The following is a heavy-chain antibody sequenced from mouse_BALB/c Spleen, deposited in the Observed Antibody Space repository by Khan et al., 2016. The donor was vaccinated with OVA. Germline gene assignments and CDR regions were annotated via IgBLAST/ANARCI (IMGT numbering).Heavy chain of an antibody. J-gene: IGHJ4*01. V-gene: IGHV2-6-4*01. Sequence: VELVESGPGLVAPSQSLSITCTVSGFSLSRYNIHWVRQPPGKGLEWLGMIWGGGGTDYNSTLKSRLSIRKDNSKNQVFLKMNSLQTDDTAMYFCARAYYRYDGYYAMDYWGQGTSVTVSS. D-gene: IGHD2-14*01. CDR3: ARAYYRYDGYYAMDY. CDR1: GFSLSRYN. CDR2: IWGGGGT.